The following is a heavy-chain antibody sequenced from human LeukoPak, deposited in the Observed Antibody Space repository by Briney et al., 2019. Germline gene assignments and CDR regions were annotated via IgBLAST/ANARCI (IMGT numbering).Heavy chain of an antibody. CDR1: RFTFRSYG. D-gene: IGHD3-10*01. Sequence: GGSLRLSCAASRFTFRSYGMHWVRQAPGKGLERVAVIWYDGSNKYYADSVKGRFTISRDNAKNSLYLQMNSLRAEDTAVYYCARASRSGSYPSEIDYWGQGTLVTVSS. V-gene: IGHV3-33*01. CDR2: IWYDGSNK. CDR3: ARASRSGSYPSEIDY. J-gene: IGHJ4*02.